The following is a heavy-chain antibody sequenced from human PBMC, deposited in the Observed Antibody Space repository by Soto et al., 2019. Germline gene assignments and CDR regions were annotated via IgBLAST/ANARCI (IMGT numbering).Heavy chain of an antibody. J-gene: IGHJ5*02. Sequence: GGSLRLSCAASGFTFSSYAMRWVRQATGKGLEWVSAISGSGSSTYYADSVKGRFTISRDNSKNTLYLQMNSLRAEDTAVYYCAKSQTNGSAALRGFDPWGQGTLVTVSS. CDR1: GFTFSSYA. V-gene: IGHV3-23*01. CDR3: AKSQTNGSAALRGFDP. D-gene: IGHD2-2*01. CDR2: ISGSGSST.